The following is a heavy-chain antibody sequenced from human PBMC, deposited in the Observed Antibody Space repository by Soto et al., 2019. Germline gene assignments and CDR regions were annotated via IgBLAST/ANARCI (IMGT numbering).Heavy chain of an antibody. CDR2: IYYSGST. J-gene: IGHJ4*02. D-gene: IGHD5-18*01. Sequence: QLQLQESGPGLVKPSETLSLTCTVSGGSISSSSYYWGWIRQPPGKGLEWIGSIYYSGSTYYNPSLKSRVTISVDTSKNQFSLKLSSVTAADTAVYYCARSPGDTAMVNPPYFDYWGQGTLVTVSS. CDR1: GGSISSSSYY. CDR3: ARSPGDTAMVNPPYFDY. V-gene: IGHV4-39*01.